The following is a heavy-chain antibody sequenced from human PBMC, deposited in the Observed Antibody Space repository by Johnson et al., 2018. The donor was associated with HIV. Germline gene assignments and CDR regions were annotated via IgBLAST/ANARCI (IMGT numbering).Heavy chain of an antibody. CDR1: GFTFSSYA. Sequence: QLVESGGGVVQPGRSLRISCAASGFTFSSYAMNWVRQAPGKGLEWVAVISYDGSNKYYADSVKGRFTISRDNSKNTLYLQINSLRAEDTAVYYCARDLAAGIPSDAFDIWGQGTMVTVSS. D-gene: IGHD6-25*01. CDR3: ARDLAAGIPSDAFDI. CDR2: ISYDGSNK. J-gene: IGHJ3*02. V-gene: IGHV3-30-3*01.